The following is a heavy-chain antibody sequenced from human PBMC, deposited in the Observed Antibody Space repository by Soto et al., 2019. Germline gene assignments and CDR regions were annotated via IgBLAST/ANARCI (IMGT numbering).Heavy chain of an antibody. J-gene: IGHJ4*02. Sequence: GGSLRLSCAASGFTFSSYSMNWVRQAPGRGLEWVSYISSSSSTIYYADSVKGRFTISRDNAKNSLYLQMNSLRAEDTAVYYCVGGSGWSYYFDYWGQGTLVTVSS. CDR2: ISSSSSTI. D-gene: IGHD6-19*01. V-gene: IGHV3-48*01. CDR3: VGGSGWSYYFDY. CDR1: GFTFSSYS.